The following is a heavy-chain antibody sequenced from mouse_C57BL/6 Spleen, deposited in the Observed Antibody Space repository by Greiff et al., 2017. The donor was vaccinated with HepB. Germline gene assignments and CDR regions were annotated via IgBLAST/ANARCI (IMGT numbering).Heavy chain of an antibody. CDR3: ARCPITTVVAGDAMDY. D-gene: IGHD1-1*01. CDR1: GYTFTDYY. J-gene: IGHJ4*01. V-gene: IGHV1-19*01. CDR2: INPYNGGT. Sequence: VQLQQSGPVLVKPGASVKMSCKASGYTFTDYYMNWVKQSHGKSLEWIGVINPYNGGTSYNQKFKGKATLTVDKSSSTAYMELNSLTSEDSAVYYCARCPITTVVAGDAMDYWGQGTSVTVSS.